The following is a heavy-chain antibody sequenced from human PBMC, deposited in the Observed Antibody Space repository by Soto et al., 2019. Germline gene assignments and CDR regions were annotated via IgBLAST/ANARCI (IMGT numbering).Heavy chain of an antibody. CDR1: GFTFSTYW. V-gene: IGHV3-74*01. D-gene: IGHD5-12*01. Sequence: EVQLVESGGDLVQPGGSLRLSCVASGFTFSTYWMHWVRQAPGKGLVWVSRINGDGTRTTYADSVEGRFTISRDNAKNTLYLQMNTLRAEDTAVYFCVRVPTGGYAFSLDDYWGQGTLVTVSS. CDR3: VRVPTGGYAFSLDDY. CDR2: INGDGTRT. J-gene: IGHJ4*02.